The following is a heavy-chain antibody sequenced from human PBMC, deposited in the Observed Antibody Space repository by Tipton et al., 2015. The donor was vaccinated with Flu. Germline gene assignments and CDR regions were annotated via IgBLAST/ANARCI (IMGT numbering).Heavy chain of an antibody. D-gene: IGHD2-15*01. CDR3: ARDKLAYCSSGDCNTPRTFDI. CDR1: GGSIGSFY. Sequence: TLSLTCTVSGGSIGSFYWNWIRQPPGKGLEWIGYIYNSEYTKYNPSLKSRVTISVDTSKKQFSLQLRSVTAADTAVYYCARDKLAYCSSGDCNTPRTFDIWGQGTMVTVSA. V-gene: IGHV4-59*12. CDR2: IYNSEYT. J-gene: IGHJ3*02.